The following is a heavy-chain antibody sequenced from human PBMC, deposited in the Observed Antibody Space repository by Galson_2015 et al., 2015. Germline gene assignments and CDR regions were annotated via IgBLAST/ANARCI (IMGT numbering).Heavy chain of an antibody. V-gene: IGHV3-30-3*01. Sequence: SLRLSCAASGFTFSSYAMHWVRQAPGKGLEWVAVISYDGSNKYYADSVKGRFTISRDNSKNTLYLQMNSLRAEDTAVYYCARDGAIFGVDTEYFQHWGQGTLVTVSS. CDR3: ARDGAIFGVDTEYFQH. D-gene: IGHD3-3*01. J-gene: IGHJ1*01. CDR2: ISYDGSNK. CDR1: GFTFSSYA.